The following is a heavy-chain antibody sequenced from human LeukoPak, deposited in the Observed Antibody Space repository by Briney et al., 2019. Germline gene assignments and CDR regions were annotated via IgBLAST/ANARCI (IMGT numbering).Heavy chain of an antibody. D-gene: IGHD3-16*01. CDR3: ARLGGTARMDV. CDR2: INHSGST. Sequence: SETLSPTCAVYGGSFSGYYWSWIRQPPGKGLEWIGEINHSGSTNYNPSLKSRVTISVDTSKNQFSLKLSSVTAADTAVYYCARLGGTARMDVWGQGTTVTVS. J-gene: IGHJ6*02. V-gene: IGHV4-34*01. CDR1: GGSFSGYY.